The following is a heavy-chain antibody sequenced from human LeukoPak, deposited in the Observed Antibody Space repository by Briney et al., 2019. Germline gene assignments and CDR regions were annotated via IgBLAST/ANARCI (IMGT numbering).Heavy chain of an antibody. Sequence: GGSLRLSCAASGFTFSSYGMHWVRQAPGKGLEGVAVMSYDGSQKYSADSVKGRLTISRDNSKNTLYLQMNSLRTEDTAVYFCSASRPHYGDYYGLDVWGHGTTVTVSS. CDR2: MSYDGSQK. D-gene: IGHD4/OR15-4a*01. V-gene: IGHV3-30*03. J-gene: IGHJ6*02. CDR1: GFTFSSYG. CDR3: SASRPHYGDYYGLDV.